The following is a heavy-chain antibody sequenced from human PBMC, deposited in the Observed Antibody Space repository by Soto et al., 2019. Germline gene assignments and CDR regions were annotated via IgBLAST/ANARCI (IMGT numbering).Heavy chain of an antibody. CDR2: INQDGSEK. J-gene: IGHJ4*02. CDR1: GFTFSSYW. V-gene: IGHV3-7*01. Sequence: PGGSLRLSCAASGFTFSSYWMTWVRQAPGKGLEWVANINQDGSEKYYVDSVKGRFTISRDNAKNSLYLQMNSLRAEDTAVYYCARMRGYDPPLFDYWGQGTLVTVSS. D-gene: IGHD5-12*01. CDR3: ARMRGYDPPLFDY.